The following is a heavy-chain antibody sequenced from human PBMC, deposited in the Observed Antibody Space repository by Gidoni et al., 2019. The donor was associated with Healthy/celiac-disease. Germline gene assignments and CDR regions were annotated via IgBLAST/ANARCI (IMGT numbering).Heavy chain of an antibody. CDR2: LVVGSGNT. V-gene: IGHV1-58*01. J-gene: IGHJ6*03. Sequence: QMQLVQSGPEVKKPGTSVKVSCKASGFTFTSSPVQWVRQARGQRLEWIGWLVVGSGNTNYAQKFQERVTITRDMSTSTAYMELSSLRSEDTAVYYCAAAGYCSSTSCYSYYYYMDVWGKGTTVTVSS. D-gene: IGHD2-2*03. CDR3: AAAGYCSSTSCYSYYYYMDV. CDR1: GFTFTSSP.